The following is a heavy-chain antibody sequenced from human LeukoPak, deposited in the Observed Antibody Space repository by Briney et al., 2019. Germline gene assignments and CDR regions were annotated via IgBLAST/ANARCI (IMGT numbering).Heavy chain of an antibody. V-gene: IGHV4-59*01. CDR3: ARDPYEIWFGADPPTPNWFDP. CDR2: IYYSGST. CDR1: GGSISSYY. Sequence: SETLSLTCTVSGGSISSYYWSWIRQPPGKGLEWIGYIYYSGSTNYNPSLKSRVTISVDTSKNQFSLKLSSVTAADTAVYYCARDPYEIWFGADPPTPNWFDPWGQGTLVTVSS. D-gene: IGHD3-10*01. J-gene: IGHJ5*02.